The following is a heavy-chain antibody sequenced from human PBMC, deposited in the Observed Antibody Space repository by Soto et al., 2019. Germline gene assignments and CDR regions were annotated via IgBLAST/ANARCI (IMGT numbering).Heavy chain of an antibody. CDR2: IAYDGSNK. CDR3: ARDRRRQLRLGGDAIDM. CDR1: GFTLRDYG. V-gene: IGHV3-30*03. D-gene: IGHD3-16*01. J-gene: IGHJ3*02. Sequence: ESGGGVVQPGRSLRLSCAASGFTLRDYGMHWVRQAPGKGLQWVAVIAYDGSNKKSADSLKGRFSISRDNSKNTLYLQMNNLRPEDTALYYCARDRRRQLRLGGDAIDMWGQGTMVTVS.